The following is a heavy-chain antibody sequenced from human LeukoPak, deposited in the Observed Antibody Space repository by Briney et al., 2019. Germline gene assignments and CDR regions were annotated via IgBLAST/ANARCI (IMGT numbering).Heavy chain of an antibody. Sequence: GGSLRLSCAASGFSFSSYSMNWVRQAPGKGLEWVSYISSSSTTMYYADSVKGRFTISRDNAKNSLYLQMNSLRDEDTAVYYCARAYYDSSGYYYEGFFQDWGQGTLVTVSS. D-gene: IGHD3-22*01. CDR3: ARAYYDSSGYYYEGFFQD. CDR2: ISSSSTTM. V-gene: IGHV3-48*02. CDR1: GFSFSSYS. J-gene: IGHJ1*01.